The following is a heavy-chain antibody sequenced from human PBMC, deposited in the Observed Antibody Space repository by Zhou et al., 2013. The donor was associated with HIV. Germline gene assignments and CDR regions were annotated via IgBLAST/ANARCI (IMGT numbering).Heavy chain of an antibody. Sequence: QVQLVQSGAEVKKPGSSVKVSCKASGGTFSSYAISWVRQAPGQGLEWMGGIIPIFGTANYAQKFQGRVTITTDESTSTAYMELSSLRSEDTAVYYCARTQYCTNGVCYSDYYYYYMDVWGQRDHGHRLL. CDR2: IIPIFGTA. V-gene: IGHV1-69*05. D-gene: IGHD2-8*01. J-gene: IGHJ6*03. CDR3: ARTQYCTNGVCYSDYYYYYMDV. CDR1: GGTFSSYA.